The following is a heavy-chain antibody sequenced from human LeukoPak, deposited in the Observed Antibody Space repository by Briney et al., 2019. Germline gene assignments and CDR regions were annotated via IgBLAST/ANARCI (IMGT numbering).Heavy chain of an antibody. Sequence: GGPLRLSCAASGFTVSSNCMSWVRQAPGKGLEWVSVICSGGSTYYADSVKGRLTISRDNSKNTLYLQMNSLRAEDTAVYYCARNYPGDYWGQGTLVTVSS. CDR2: ICSGGST. V-gene: IGHV3-53*01. J-gene: IGHJ4*02. D-gene: IGHD5-24*01. CDR3: ARNYPGDY. CDR1: GFTVSSNC.